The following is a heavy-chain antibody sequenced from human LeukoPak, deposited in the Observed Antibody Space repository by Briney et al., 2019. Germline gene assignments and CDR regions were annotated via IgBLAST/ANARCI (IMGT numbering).Heavy chain of an antibody. V-gene: IGHV5-51*01. CDR2: IYPGDSDT. D-gene: IGHD3-10*01. CDR1: GYSFTSYW. CDR3: ARQGFGEFSRLYNWFDP. Sequence: GESLKISRKGSGYSFTSYWIGWVRQMPGKGLEWMGIIYPGDSDTRYSPSFQGQVTISADKSISTAYLQWSSLKASDTAMYYCARQGFGEFSRLYNWFDPWGQGTLVTVSS. J-gene: IGHJ5*02.